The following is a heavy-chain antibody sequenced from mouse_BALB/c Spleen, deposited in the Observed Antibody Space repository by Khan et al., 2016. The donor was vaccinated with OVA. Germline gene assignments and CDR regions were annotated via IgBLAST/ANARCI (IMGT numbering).Heavy chain of an antibody. J-gene: IGHJ2*01. V-gene: IGHV1-20*02. CDR1: GYSFTGYY. Sequence: VRLQQSGPELVKPGAPVKISCKASGYSFTGYYMNWVMQSHGKSLEWIGRINPHIGETFYNQKFKGKATLTVDESSSTAHMELRSLASEDSAVYYCARIYRSDFDYWGQGTTLTVSS. D-gene: IGHD1-1*01. CDR3: ARIYRSDFDY. CDR2: INPHIGET.